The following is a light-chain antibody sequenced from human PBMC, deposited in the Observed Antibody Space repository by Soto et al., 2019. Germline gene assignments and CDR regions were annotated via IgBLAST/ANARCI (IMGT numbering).Light chain of an antibody. V-gene: IGLV2-14*01. CDR1: TSDVGGYNY. J-gene: IGLJ2*01. CDR2: DVS. Sequence: QSALTQSASVSGSPGQSITISCTGTTSDVGGYNYVSWYQQHPGNAPKLMIYDVSYRPSGVSNRFSGSKSGNTASLTISGLQAEDEADYYCSSFTSSSTLVVFGGGTKLTVL. CDR3: SSFTSSSTLVV.